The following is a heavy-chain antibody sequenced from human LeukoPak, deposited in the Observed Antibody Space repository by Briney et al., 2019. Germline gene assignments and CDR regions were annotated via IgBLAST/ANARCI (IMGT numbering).Heavy chain of an antibody. CDR2: INNDGTIT. V-gene: IGHV3-74*01. J-gene: IGHJ4*02. CDR1: GFTISGYC. Sequence: TAGSLKLTCAASGFTISGYCRPWVRQAPGQGLESVSRINNDGTITTYADSVKGRFTVSRDNADTTMFLQMNSVRAENTAVYYCETKARLAPPPDSWGQGTLVTVSS. CDR3: ETKARLAPPPDS. D-gene: IGHD6-19*01.